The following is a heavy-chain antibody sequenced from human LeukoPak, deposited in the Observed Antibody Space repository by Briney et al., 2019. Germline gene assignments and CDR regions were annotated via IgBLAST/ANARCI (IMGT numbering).Heavy chain of an antibody. CDR2: ISSNGGST. D-gene: IGHD6-19*01. J-gene: IGHJ3*02. V-gene: IGHV3-64*01. Sequence: PGGSLRLSCAASGFTFSSYAMHWVRQAPGKGLEYVSAISSNGGSTYYANSVKGRFTISRDNSKNTLYLQMGSLRAEDMAVYYCASGYSSCWDAFDIWGQGTMVTVSS. CDR3: ASGYSSCWDAFDI. CDR1: GFTFSSYA.